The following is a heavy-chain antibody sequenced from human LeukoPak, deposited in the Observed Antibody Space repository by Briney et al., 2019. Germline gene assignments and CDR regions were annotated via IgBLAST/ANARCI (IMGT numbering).Heavy chain of an antibody. Sequence: QPGGSLRLSCAASGLTFSSYAMSWVRQAPGKGLEWVSVVSGSGGSTYYADSVKGRFTISRDNSKNTLYLQMNSLRAEDTAVYYCAKAVRGYSSSSDYWGQGTLVTVSS. CDR1: GLTFSSYA. V-gene: IGHV3-23*01. D-gene: IGHD6-13*01. J-gene: IGHJ4*02. CDR2: VSGSGGST. CDR3: AKAVRGYSSSSDY.